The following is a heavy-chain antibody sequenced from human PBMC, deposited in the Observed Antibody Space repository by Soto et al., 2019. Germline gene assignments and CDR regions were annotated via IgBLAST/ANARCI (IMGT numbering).Heavy chain of an antibody. CDR2: IIPIFGTA. V-gene: IGHV1-69*13. D-gene: IGHD6-13*01. CDR3: ARDLSQYSSSWPLALGMDV. CDR1: VGTFSSYA. J-gene: IGHJ6*02. Sequence: GASVKVSCKPSVGTFSSYAISWVRQAPGQGLEWMGGIIPIFGTANYAQKFQGRVTITADESTSTAYMELSGLRSEDTAVYYCARDLSQYSSSWPLALGMDVWGQGTTVTVSS.